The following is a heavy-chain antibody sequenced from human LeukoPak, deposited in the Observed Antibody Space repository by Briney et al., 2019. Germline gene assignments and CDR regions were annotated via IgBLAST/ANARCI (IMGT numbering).Heavy chain of an antibody. D-gene: IGHD7-27*01. CDR3: AKDGGLWVSAHWGDS. J-gene: IGHJ4*02. CDR2: ITTSDGNT. Sequence: GGSLRLSCAASGFTFSSYTVSWVRQAPGKGLEWVSTITTSDGNTYYADSVKGRFTVSRDNSKNTLYLQMNSLRAEDTAVYYCAKDGGLWVSAHWGDSWGRGTLVTVSS. CDR1: GFTFSSYT. V-gene: IGHV3-23*01.